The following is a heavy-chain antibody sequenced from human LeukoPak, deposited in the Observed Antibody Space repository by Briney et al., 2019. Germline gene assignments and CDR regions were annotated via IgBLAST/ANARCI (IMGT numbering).Heavy chain of an antibody. Sequence: PSETLSLICTVSGGSISSSSYYWGWIRQPPGKGLEWIGSIYYSGSTYYNPSLKSRVTISVDTSKNQFSLKLSSVTAADTAVYYCAREKGSYSLFGSWGQGTLVTVSS. J-gene: IGHJ5*02. V-gene: IGHV4-39*07. CDR1: GGSISSSSYY. CDR2: IYYSGST. D-gene: IGHD1-26*01. CDR3: AREKGSYSLFGS.